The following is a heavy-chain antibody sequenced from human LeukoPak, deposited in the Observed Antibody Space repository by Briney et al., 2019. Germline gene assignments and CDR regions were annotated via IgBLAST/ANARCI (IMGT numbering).Heavy chain of an antibody. D-gene: IGHD3-22*01. V-gene: IGHV3-48*02. CDR2: ISSSSSTI. CDR3: ARAYYYDSSGYYLQFSAPHNAFDI. Sequence: QPGGSLRLSCAASGFTFSSYSMNWVRQAPGKGLEWVSYISSSSSTIYYADSVKGRFTISRDNAKNSLYLQMNSLRDEDTAVYYCARAYYYDSSGYYLQFSAPHNAFDIWGQGTMVTVSS. CDR1: GFTFSSYS. J-gene: IGHJ3*02.